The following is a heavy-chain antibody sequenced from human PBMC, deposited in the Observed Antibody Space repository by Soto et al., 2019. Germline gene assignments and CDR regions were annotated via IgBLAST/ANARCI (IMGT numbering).Heavy chain of an antibody. Sequence: EVQLVGSGGGLVQPGGSLRLSCAASGFTFTDHYMDWVRQAPGKGLEWVARTRNKANSYSTEYAASVKGRFTISRDDSKNSLYLQMDRLKTDDTAVYSCTRSDSSGYLEYWGQGTLVTVSS. D-gene: IGHD3-22*01. V-gene: IGHV3-72*01. CDR2: TRNKANSYST. J-gene: IGHJ4*02. CDR3: TRSDSSGYLEY. CDR1: GFTFTDHY.